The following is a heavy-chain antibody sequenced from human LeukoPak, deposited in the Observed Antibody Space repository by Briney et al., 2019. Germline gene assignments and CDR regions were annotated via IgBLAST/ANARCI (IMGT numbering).Heavy chain of an antibody. V-gene: IGHV4-38-2*01. CDR2: IYHSGST. Sequence: SETLSLPCAVSGYSISSGYYWGWIRQPPGKGLEWIGSIYHSGSTYYNPSLKSRVTISVDTSKNQFSLKLSSVTAADTAVYYCARASYVWGSYRPAGDYWGQGTLVTVSS. CDR1: GYSISSGYY. D-gene: IGHD3-16*02. CDR3: ARASYVWGSYRPAGDY. J-gene: IGHJ4*02.